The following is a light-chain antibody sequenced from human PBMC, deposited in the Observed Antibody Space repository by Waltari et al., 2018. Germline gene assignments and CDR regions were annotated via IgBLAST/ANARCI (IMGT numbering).Light chain of an antibody. J-gene: IGLJ1*01. CDR1: SSDLGTYHP. CDR2: EVN. Sequence: QSALTQPASVSGSPGQSITIPCPGTSSDLGTYHPVSWYQQHPGKGPKLIIYEVNKRSSGVSNRVSGSKSGNTASLTISGLQTEDEADYYCSSYTGWIYVFGSGTKVTVL. V-gene: IGLV2-14*02. CDR3: SSYTGWIYV.